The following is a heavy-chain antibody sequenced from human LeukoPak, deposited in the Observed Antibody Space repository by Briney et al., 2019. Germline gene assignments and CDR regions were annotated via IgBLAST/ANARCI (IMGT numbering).Heavy chain of an antibody. V-gene: IGHV3-15*01. D-gene: IGHD5-18*01. CDR3: TTNTAFDY. CDR2: IKSKTEGGTT. Sequence: GGSLRLSCVASGFTVSSAWMSWVRQAPGKGLEWVGRIKSKTEGGTTEYAAPVKGRFTISRDDSKNTLYLRMNSLKTEDTALCYCTTNTAFDYWGQGTLVTVSS. CDR1: GFTVSSAW. J-gene: IGHJ4*02.